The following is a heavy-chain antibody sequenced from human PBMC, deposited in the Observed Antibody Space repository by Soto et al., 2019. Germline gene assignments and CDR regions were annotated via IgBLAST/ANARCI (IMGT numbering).Heavy chain of an antibody. CDR3: ARVSSWSCFDY. CDR2: ISAYNGNT. CDR1: GYHFSSHG. V-gene: IGHV1-18*01. J-gene: IGHJ4*02. D-gene: IGHD6-13*01. Sequence: GPVEGFCQGSGYHFSSHGISWVRQAPGQGLEWMGWISAYNGNTNYAQKLQGRVTMTTDTSTSTAYMELRSLRSDDTAVYYCARVSSWSCFDYWGQGTLVTVSS.